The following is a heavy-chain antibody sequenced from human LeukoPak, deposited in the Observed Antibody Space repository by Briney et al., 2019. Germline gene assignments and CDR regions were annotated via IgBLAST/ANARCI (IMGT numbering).Heavy chain of an antibody. CDR2: INPDSGDT. CDR3: TRDLRDHGDYLDY. V-gene: IGHV1-2*02. J-gene: IGHJ4*02. CDR1: GYTFTGYY. D-gene: IGHD4-17*01. Sequence: ASVKVSCKASGYTFTGYYMHWVRQAPGQGLEWMGWINPDSGDTNYAQKFHGRVAVTRDTSISTAYMELTRLRSDDTAVYYCTRDLRDHGDYLDYWGQGTLVTVSS.